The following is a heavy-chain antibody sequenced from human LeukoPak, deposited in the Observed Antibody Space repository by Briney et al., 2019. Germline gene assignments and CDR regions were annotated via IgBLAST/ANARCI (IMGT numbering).Heavy chain of an antibody. D-gene: IGHD5-18*01. CDR2: ISSTSSYI. CDR3: AGNLLRGYSYGSGDY. V-gene: IGHV3-21*01. J-gene: IGHJ4*02. CDR1: GFTFSSYS. Sequence: GGSLRLSCAASGFTFSSYSMNRVRQAPGKGLEWVSSISSTSSYIYYADSVKGRFTISRDNAENSLYLQMNGLRVEDTAVYYCAGNLLRGYSYGSGDYWGQGTLVTVSS.